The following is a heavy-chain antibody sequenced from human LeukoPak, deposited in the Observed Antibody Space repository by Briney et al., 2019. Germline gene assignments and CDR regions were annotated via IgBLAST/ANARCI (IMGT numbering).Heavy chain of an antibody. CDR3: AREGGYSYGYANDY. J-gene: IGHJ4*02. D-gene: IGHD5-18*01. V-gene: IGHV3-21*01. CDR2: ISSSSSYI. CDR1: GFTFSSYS. Sequence: PGGSLRLSCAASGFTFSSYSMNWVRQAPGKGLEWVSSISSSSSYIYYADSVKGRFTISRDNAKNSLYLQMNSLRAEDTAVYYCAREGGYSYGYANDYWGQGTLVTVSS.